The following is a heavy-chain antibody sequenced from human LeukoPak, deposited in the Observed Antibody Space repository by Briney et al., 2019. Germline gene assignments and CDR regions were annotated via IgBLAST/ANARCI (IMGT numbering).Heavy chain of an antibody. Sequence: ASMKVSCKASGYSLTGYYIHWVRQATGQGLEWMGWMNPNSGNTGYAQKFQGRVTMTRNTSISTAYMELSSLRSEDTAVYYWASGGYYYDSSGYQGAFDIWGQGTMVTVSS. J-gene: IGHJ3*02. CDR3: ASGGYYYDSSGYQGAFDI. CDR2: MNPNSGNT. D-gene: IGHD3-22*01. V-gene: IGHV1-8*02. CDR1: GYSLTGYY.